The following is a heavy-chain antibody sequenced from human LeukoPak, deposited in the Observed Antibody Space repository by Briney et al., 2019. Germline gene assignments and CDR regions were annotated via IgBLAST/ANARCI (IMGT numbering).Heavy chain of an antibody. CDR1: GFTFSSYA. Sequence: GGSLRLSCAASGFTFSSYAMHWVRQAPGKGLEWVAVISYDGGNKYYADSVKGRFTISRDNSKNTLYLQMNSLRAEDTAVYYCARDLGSGDYYDSSGYSFDYWGQGTLVTVSS. V-gene: IGHV3-30-3*01. J-gene: IGHJ4*02. D-gene: IGHD3-22*01. CDR2: ISYDGGNK. CDR3: ARDLGSGDYYDSSGYSFDY.